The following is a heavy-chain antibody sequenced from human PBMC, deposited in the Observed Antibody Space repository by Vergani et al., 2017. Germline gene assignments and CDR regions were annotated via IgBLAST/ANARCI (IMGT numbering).Heavy chain of an antibody. V-gene: IGHV3-23*01. CDR1: GFTFDTYT. J-gene: IGHJ1*01. Sequence: EVQLLKSGGGLVQPGGSRRLSCAGAGFTFDTYTMAYVRQAPGKGLEWGATISSGGGDIFYADSVKGRFTISRDNSKNTLFLQMNSLKDDDTAVYYCTTAWGLYYLHGEYFQYWGRGTLGSVSS. CDR2: ISSGGGDI. D-gene: IGHD3-10*01. CDR3: TTAWGLYYLHGEYFQY.